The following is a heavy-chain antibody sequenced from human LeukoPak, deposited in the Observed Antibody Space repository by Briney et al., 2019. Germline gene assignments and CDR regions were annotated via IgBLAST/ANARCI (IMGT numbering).Heavy chain of an antibody. D-gene: IGHD1-26*01. J-gene: IGHJ4*02. Sequence: SETLSLTCTVSGGSISSSSYYWGWIRQPPGKGLEWIGSIYYSGSTYYNPSLKSQVIISVDTSKNQFSLKLSSVTAADTAVYYCARGRWEVRFDNWGQGTLVTVSS. CDR3: ARGRWEVRFDN. CDR1: GGSISSSSYY. V-gene: IGHV4-39*07. CDR2: IYYSGST.